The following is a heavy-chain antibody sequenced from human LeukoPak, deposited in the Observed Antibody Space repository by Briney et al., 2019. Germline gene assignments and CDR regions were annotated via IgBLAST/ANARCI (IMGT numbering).Heavy chain of an antibody. CDR2: ITSGSSYI. CDR3: AELGITMIGGV. CDR1: GFTFSSYN. Sequence: SGGSLRLSCAASGFTFSSYNMNWVRQAPGKGLEWVSSITSGSSYIYYADSVKGRFTISRDNAKSSLYLQMNSLRAEDTAVYYCAELGITMIGGVWGKGTTVTISS. V-gene: IGHV3-21*01. J-gene: IGHJ6*04. D-gene: IGHD3-10*02.